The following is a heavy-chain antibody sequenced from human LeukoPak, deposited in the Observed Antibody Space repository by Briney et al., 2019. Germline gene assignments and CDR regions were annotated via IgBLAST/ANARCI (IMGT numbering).Heavy chain of an antibody. CDR3: ARDNPCRPYYYGSGSYYTGSIDY. V-gene: IGHV4-39*07. CDR2: IYYSGST. CDR1: GGSISSSSYY. J-gene: IGHJ4*02. D-gene: IGHD3-10*01. Sequence: PSETLSLTCTVSGGSISSSSYYWGWIRQPPGKGLEWIGSIYYSGSTYYNPSLKSRVTISVDTSKNQFSLKLSSVTAADTAVYYCARDNPCRPYYYGSGSYYTGSIDYWGQGTLVTVSS.